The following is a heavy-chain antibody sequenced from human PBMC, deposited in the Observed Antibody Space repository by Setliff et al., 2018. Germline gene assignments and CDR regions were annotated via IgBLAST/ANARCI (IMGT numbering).Heavy chain of an antibody. D-gene: IGHD1-26*01. Sequence: PGGSLRLSCAAPGFTFSDYYMSWIRQAPGKGLEWVSYISSSGSTIYYADSVKGRFTISRDNAKNSLYLQMNSLRAEDTAVYYCAREAVAWELRPNAFDIWGQGTMVTVSS. CDR1: GFTFSDYY. CDR2: ISSSGSTI. V-gene: IGHV3-11*01. J-gene: IGHJ3*02. CDR3: AREAVAWELRPNAFDI.